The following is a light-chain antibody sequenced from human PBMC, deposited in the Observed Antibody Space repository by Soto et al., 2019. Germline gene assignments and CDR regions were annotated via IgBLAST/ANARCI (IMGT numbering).Light chain of an antibody. CDR2: GAS. CDR1: QSASST. J-gene: IGKJ4*01. CDR3: LQDYSYPLT. V-gene: IGKV3-15*01. Sequence: ITQSPATLSVSPGERATLPCRASQSASSTVAWYQQKPGQAPRLLIFGASNRATRIPTRFSGTGSGTEFTLTISSLQPEDSATYYCLQDYSYPLTLGGGTKVDIK.